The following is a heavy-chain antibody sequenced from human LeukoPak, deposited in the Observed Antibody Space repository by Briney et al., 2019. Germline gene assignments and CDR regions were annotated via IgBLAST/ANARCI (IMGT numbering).Heavy chain of an antibody. CDR3: AKNNGGARNHWFDP. Sequence: SETLSLTCTVSGGSINSDSDYWGWIRQPPGKGLELIGNIYHSGSTYYNPSLKSRVTISVDTSKNQFSLKLSSVTAADTAIYYCAKNNGGARNHWFDPWGQGTLVTVSS. CDR1: GGSINSDSDY. V-gene: IGHV4-39*07. D-gene: IGHD1/OR15-1a*01. CDR2: IYHSGST. J-gene: IGHJ5*02.